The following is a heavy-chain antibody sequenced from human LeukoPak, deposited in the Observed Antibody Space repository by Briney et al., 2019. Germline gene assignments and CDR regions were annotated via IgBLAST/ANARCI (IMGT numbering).Heavy chain of an antibody. J-gene: IGHJ4*02. CDR3: VRDTYGPEY. CDR2: INRGGSST. Sequence: PGGSLRLSCAASGFTFSSYWMHWVRQAPGKGLVWVSRINRGGSSTTSADSVKGRFTISRDNAKNTLYLQMNSLRAEDTAVYFCVRDTYGPEYWGQGTLVTVSS. V-gene: IGHV3-74*01. D-gene: IGHD4-17*01. CDR1: GFTFSSYW.